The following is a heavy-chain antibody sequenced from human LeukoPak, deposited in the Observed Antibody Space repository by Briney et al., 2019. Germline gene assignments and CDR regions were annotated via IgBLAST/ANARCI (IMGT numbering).Heavy chain of an antibody. J-gene: IGHJ6*02. V-gene: IGHV4-39*07. CDR1: GGSISSSSYY. D-gene: IGHD2-2*01. Sequence: PSETLSLTCTVSGGSISSSSYYWGWIRQPPGKGLEWIGSIYYSGSTYYNPSLKSRVTISVDTSKNQFSLKLSSVTAADTAVYYCARARYCSSTSCPSYFYYGMDVWGQGTTVTVSS. CDR3: ARARYCSSTSCPSYFYYGMDV. CDR2: IYYSGST.